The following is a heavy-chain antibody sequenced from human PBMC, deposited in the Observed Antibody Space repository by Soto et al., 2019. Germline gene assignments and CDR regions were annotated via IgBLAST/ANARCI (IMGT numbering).Heavy chain of an antibody. CDR1: GFRFSGFG. CDR3: ARDGVGATTFYGYFDY. J-gene: IGHJ4*02. CDR2: LRYDGSNK. D-gene: IGHD1-26*01. V-gene: IGHV3-33*01. Sequence: QVQLVESGGGVVQPGRSLRLSCAASGFRFSGFGMHWVRQAPGKGLEWVAILRYDGSNKYYADSVKGRFTISRDNSKNTLYLQMDSLSVEDTAVYYCARDGVGATTFYGYFDYWGQGILVTVSS.